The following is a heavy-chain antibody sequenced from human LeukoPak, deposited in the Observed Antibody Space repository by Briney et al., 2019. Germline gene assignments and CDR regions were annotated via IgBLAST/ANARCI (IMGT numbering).Heavy chain of an antibody. D-gene: IGHD3-3*01. CDR2: ISGSGGSS. CDR3: AKESRYDFWSGYLYYFDY. Sequence: GGSLRLSCAASGFTFSSYAMSWVRQAPGKGLEWVSAISGSGGSSYYADSVKGRFTISRDNSKNKLYLQMNSLRAEDTAVYYCAKESRYDFWSGYLYYFDYWGQGTLVTVSS. CDR1: GFTFSSYA. J-gene: IGHJ4*02. V-gene: IGHV3-23*01.